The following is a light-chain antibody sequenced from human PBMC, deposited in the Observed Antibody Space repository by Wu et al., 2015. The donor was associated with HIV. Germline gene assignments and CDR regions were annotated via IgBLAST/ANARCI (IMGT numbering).Light chain of an antibody. Sequence: DIQMTQSPSSVSASVGDRITITCRASQGIGNWLAWYQLKPGKAPKLLVSFASSLQSGVPLRFSGSGSGTDFTLTINSLQPEDFATYYCQQAYNYPRTFGQGTKVEIK. CDR3: QQAYNYPRT. V-gene: IGKV1-12*01. CDR1: QGIGNW. CDR2: FAS. J-gene: IGKJ1*01.